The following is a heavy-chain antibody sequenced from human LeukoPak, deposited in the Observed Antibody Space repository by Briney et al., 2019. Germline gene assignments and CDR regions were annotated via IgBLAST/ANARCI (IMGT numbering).Heavy chain of an antibody. D-gene: IGHD3-3*01. CDR1: GGSFSGYY. Sequence: SETLSLTCAVYGGSFSGYYWSWIRRPPGKGLEWIGEINHSGSTNYNPSLKSRVTISVDTSKNQFSLKLSSVTAADTAVYYCAGRGFWSGYYPENYWGQGTLVTVSS. J-gene: IGHJ4*02. CDR2: INHSGST. V-gene: IGHV4-34*01. CDR3: AGRGFWSGYYPENY.